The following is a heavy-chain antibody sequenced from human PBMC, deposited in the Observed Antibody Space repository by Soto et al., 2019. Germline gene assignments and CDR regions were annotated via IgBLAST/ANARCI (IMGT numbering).Heavy chain of an antibody. CDR1: GGSISSYY. CDR3: ARGSPTLGYCSNGVCTYFDS. V-gene: IGHV4-59*01. J-gene: IGHJ4*02. D-gene: IGHD2-8*01. CDR2: IYYSGGT. Sequence: PSETLSLTCTVSGGSISSYYWSWIRQPPGKGLEWIGYIYYSGGTNNNPSLRSRVTISIDTSKNQFSLKLSSVTAADTAVYYCARGSPTLGYCSNGVCTYFDSWGQGTLVTVSS.